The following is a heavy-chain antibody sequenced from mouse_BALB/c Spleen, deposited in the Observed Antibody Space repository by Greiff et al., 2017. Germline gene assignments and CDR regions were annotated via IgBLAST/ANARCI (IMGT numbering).Heavy chain of an antibody. V-gene: IGHV14-3*02. Sequence: VQLKESGAELVKPGASVKLSCTASGFNIKDTYMHWVKQRPEQGLEWIGRIDPANGNTKYDPKFQGKATITADTSSNTAYLQLSSLTSEDTAVYYCGNYGSYYAMDYWGQGTSVTVSS. CDR2: IDPANGNT. CDR3: GNYGSYYAMDY. J-gene: IGHJ4*01. CDR1: GFNIKDTY. D-gene: IGHD1-1*01.